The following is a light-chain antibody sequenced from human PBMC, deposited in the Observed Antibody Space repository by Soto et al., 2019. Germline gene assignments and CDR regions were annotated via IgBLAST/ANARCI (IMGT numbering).Light chain of an antibody. CDR2: EVS. CDR3: CSYAGSSSLYV. CDR1: SSDVGSYNL. J-gene: IGLJ1*01. Sequence: QSVLTQPASVSGSPGQSITISCTGTSSDVGSYNLVSWYQQHPGKAPKLMIYEVSKRPSGVSNRFSGSKSGNTASLTISGLQVEDEADYYCCSYAGSSSLYVFGTGTKLTVL. V-gene: IGLV2-23*02.